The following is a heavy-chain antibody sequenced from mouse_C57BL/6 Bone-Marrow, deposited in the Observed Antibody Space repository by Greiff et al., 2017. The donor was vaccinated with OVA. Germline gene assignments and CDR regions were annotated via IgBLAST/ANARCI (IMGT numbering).Heavy chain of an antibody. CDR2: IDPSDSYT. CDR1: GYTFTSYW. Sequence: VQLQQSGAELVKPGASVKLSCKASGYTFTSYWMQWVKQRPGQGLEWIGEIDPSDSYTNYNQKFKGKATLTVDTSSSTAYMQLSSLTSADSAVYYCAREDYYVPYYFDYWGQGTTLTVSS. CDR3: AREDYYVPYYFDY. V-gene: IGHV1-50*01. J-gene: IGHJ2*01. D-gene: IGHD1-1*01.